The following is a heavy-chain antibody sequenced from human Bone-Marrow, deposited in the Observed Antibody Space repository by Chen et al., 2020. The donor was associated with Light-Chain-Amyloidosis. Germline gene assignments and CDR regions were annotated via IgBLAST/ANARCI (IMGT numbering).Heavy chain of an antibody. Sequence: EVQLVESGGGLVQPGGSLRLSCATSGFNFSSFGMSWVRQSPGKGLEWVSTVSCSTVSTYYAGAVKGRFIISRDNSKSTLYLQMTSLRAGDTAVYFCTRKGGYFDFWGQGSLVTVSS. CDR2: VSCSTVST. CDR1: GFNFSSFG. CDR3: TRKGGYFDF. V-gene: IGHV3-23*04. J-gene: IGHJ4*02. D-gene: IGHD3-10*01.